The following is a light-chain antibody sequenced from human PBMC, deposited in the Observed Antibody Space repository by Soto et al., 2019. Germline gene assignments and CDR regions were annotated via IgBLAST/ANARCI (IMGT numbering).Light chain of an antibody. J-gene: IGLJ1*01. CDR1: SSDVGTYDL. Sequence: QPALTQPASVSGSPGQSISISCTGTSSDVGTYDLVSWYQQRPGKAPKLLIYAGTRRPSGVSNRFSGSKSGNTASLAISGLQAEDEADYYCCSYAGSNSLYVFGTGTKLTVL. CDR3: CSYAGSNSLYV. V-gene: IGLV2-23*03. CDR2: AGT.